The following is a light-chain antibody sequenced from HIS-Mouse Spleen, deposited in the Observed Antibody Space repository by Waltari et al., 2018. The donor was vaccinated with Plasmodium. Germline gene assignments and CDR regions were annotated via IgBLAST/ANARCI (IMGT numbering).Light chain of an antibody. CDR2: GAS. V-gene: IGKV3-15*01. CDR1: QSVSIN. J-gene: IGKJ3*01. Sequence: EIVMTQSPATLSVSPGERATLSCRARQSVSINLAWYQQKPGQAPRLLIYGASTRATGIPSSVSGSGYGTEFTLTISSLQSEDFAGYYCQQYNNWSFTFGPGTKVDIK. CDR3: QQYNNWSFT.